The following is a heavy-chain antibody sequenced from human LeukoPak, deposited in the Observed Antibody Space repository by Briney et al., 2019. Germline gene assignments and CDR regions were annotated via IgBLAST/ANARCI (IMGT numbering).Heavy chain of an antibody. Sequence: SVKVSCKASGGTFSSYAISWVRQAPGQGLEWMGRIIPILGIANYAQKFQGRVTITADKSTSTAYMELSSLKAEDTAVYYCTTNAGSYGIDVWGQGTMVTVSS. V-gene: IGHV1-69*04. CDR3: TTNAGSYGIDV. CDR2: IIPILGIA. J-gene: IGHJ3*01. CDR1: GGTFSSYA. D-gene: IGHD1-26*01.